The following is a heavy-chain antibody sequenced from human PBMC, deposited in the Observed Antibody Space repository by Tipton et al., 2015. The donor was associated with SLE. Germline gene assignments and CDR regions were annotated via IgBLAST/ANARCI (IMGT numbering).Heavy chain of an antibody. J-gene: IGHJ3*02. V-gene: IGHV4-59*08. CDR1: GGSISSYY. D-gene: IGHD3-10*01. Sequence: TLSLTCTVSGGSISSYYWTWIRQPPGKGLEWIGYIYYSGSTNYNPSLKSRVTISVDTSKNQFSLKLTSVTAADTAVYYCARWMVQGGDALDIWGLGTLVTVSS. CDR2: IYYSGST. CDR3: ARWMVQGGDALDI.